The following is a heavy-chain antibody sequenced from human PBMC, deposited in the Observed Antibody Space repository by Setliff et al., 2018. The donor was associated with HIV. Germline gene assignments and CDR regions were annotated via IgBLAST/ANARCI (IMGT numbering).Heavy chain of an antibody. D-gene: IGHD1-1*01. CDR1: GYTFSRYA. V-gene: IGHV1-3*01. J-gene: IGHJ5*02. CDR3: AGGLVSQKVPFDP. CDR2: INAGNGNT. Sequence: ASVKVSCKASGYTFSRYAMHWVRQAPGQRLEWMGWINAGNGNTKYSQKFQGRVSIARDTSASTAYMELSSLRSEDTAVYYCAGGLVSQKVPFDPWGQGTLGTVSS.